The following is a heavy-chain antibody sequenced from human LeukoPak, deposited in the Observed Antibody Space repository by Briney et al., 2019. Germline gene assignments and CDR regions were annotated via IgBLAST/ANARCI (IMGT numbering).Heavy chain of an antibody. Sequence: GGSLRLSCSASGFTFSDYDMNWVRQAPGKGLEWVSAISYLSSHVYYGDSVKGRFSISRDNAKNSLYLQMNSLGAEDTAIYYCGRAFPPLRTSSAGDLWGQGILVTVSS. V-gene: IGHV3-21*01. CDR2: ISYLSSHV. D-gene: IGHD3-16*01. CDR3: GRAFPPLRTSSAGDL. J-gene: IGHJ4*02. CDR1: GFTFSDYD.